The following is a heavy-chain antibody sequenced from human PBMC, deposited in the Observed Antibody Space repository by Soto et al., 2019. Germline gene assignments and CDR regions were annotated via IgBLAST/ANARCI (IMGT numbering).Heavy chain of an antibody. J-gene: IGHJ4*02. CDR1: GFTFNNYA. CDR2: ISPGGGTT. V-gene: IGHV3-23*01. CDR3: AKDTRDNNSDAFEY. Sequence: PGGSLRLSCAASGFTFNNYAMSWVRQAPGKGLEWVSAISPGGGTTYYADSVKGRFTISRDNSKNTLFLQVSSLRAEDPAVYYCAKDTRDNNSDAFEYWGQGTLVTVSS. D-gene: IGHD1-1*01.